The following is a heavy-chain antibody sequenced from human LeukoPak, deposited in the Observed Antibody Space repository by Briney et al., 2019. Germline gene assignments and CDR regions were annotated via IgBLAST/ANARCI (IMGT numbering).Heavy chain of an antibody. D-gene: IGHD2-2*01. CDR3: AIFIVVVPAATLGVDY. V-gene: IGHV1-69*02. Sequence: VASVKVSCKASGGTFSSYTISWVRQAPGQGLEWMGRIIPILGIANYEQKFQGRVTITADKSTSTAYMELSSLRSEDTAVYYCAIFIVVVPAATLGVDYWGQGTLVTVSS. J-gene: IGHJ4*02. CDR2: IIPILGIA. CDR1: GGTFSSYT.